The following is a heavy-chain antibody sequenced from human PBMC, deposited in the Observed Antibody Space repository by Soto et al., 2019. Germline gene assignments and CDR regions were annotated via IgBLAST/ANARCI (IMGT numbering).Heavy chain of an antibody. CDR3: ARENYRFGELLPPYYYYGMDV. V-gene: IGHV1-2*04. CDR1: GYTFTGYY. CDR2: INPNSGGT. Sequence: ASVKVSCKASGYTFTGYYMHWVRQAPGQGLEWMGWINPNSGGTNYAQKFQGWVTMTRDTSISTAYMELSRLRSDDTAVYYCARENYRFGELLPPYYYYGMDVWGQGTTVTVSS. J-gene: IGHJ6*02. D-gene: IGHD3-10*01.